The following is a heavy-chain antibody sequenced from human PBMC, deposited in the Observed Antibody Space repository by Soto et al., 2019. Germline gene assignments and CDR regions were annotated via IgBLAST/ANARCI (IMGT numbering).Heavy chain of an antibody. Sequence: QVQLQESGPGLVKPSETLSLTCTVSGGSISSYYWSWIRQPPGKGLEWIGYIYYSGSTNYNPSLTSRVTISVDTSKNQFSLRLSSAKAGDTAVYYSAEGRNYYYYYYMYVWGKGTTVTVSS. V-gene: IGHV4-59*01. CDR2: IYYSGST. J-gene: IGHJ6*03. CDR1: GGSISSYY. CDR3: AEGRNYYYYYYMYV. D-gene: IGHD4-4*01.